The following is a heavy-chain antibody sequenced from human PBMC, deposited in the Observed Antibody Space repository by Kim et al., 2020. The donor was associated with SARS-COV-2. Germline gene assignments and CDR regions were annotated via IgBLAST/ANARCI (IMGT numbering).Heavy chain of an antibody. J-gene: IGHJ4*02. Sequence: TYYNPSLKSRVTISVDTSKNQFSLKLSSVTAADTAVYYCARGRGFYGTDYWGQGTLVTVSS. D-gene: IGHD2-15*01. CDR3: ARGRGFYGTDY. CDR2: T. V-gene: IGHV4-39*01.